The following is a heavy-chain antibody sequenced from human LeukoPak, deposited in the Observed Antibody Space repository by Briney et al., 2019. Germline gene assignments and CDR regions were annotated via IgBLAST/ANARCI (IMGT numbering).Heavy chain of an antibody. CDR2: MNPNSGNT. CDR3: ARGRGTSGAIFDS. D-gene: IGHD2-2*01. V-gene: IGHV1-8*03. CDR1: GYTFTSYD. J-gene: IGHJ4*02. Sequence: ASVKVSCKASGYTFTSYDINWVRQATGEGHEWMGWMNPNSGNTGYAQKFQGRVTITRNTSISTAYMELSSLRSEDPAVYYCARGRGTSGAIFDSWGQGTLVTVSS.